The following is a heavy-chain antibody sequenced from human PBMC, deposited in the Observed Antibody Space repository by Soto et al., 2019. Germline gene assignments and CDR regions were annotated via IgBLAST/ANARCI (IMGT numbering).Heavy chain of an antibody. V-gene: IGHV3-15*01. D-gene: IGHD5-12*01. CDR3: TTVGGYDPYYYYGMDV. Sequence: GGSLRLSCAASGFTFSNAWMSWVRQAPGKGLEWVGRIKSKTDGGTTDYAAPVKGRFTISRDDSKNMLYLQMNSLKTEDTAVYYCTTVGGYDPYYYYGMDVWGQGTTVTVSS. CDR1: GFTFSNAW. CDR2: IKSKTDGGTT. J-gene: IGHJ6*02.